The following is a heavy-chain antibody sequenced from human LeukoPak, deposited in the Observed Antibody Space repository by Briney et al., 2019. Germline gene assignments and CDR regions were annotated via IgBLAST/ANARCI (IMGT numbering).Heavy chain of an antibody. CDR3: ARAGSGGIRVDY. J-gene: IGHJ4*02. CDR1: GGSISSGGYY. Sequence: SETLSLTCTVSGGSISSGGYYWSWIPQHPGKGLECLGYIYYSGSTYYNPSLKSRVTISVDTSKNQFSLKLSSVTAADTAVYSCARAGSGGIRVDYWGQGTPVTVSS. V-gene: IGHV4-31*03. CDR2: IYYSGST. D-gene: IGHD3-10*01.